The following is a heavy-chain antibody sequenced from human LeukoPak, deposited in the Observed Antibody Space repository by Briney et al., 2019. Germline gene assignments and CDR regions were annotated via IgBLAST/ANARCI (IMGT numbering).Heavy chain of an antibody. Sequence: TSETLSPTCTVSGGSISNYYWSWIRQPAGKGLEWIGRINTSGSTNYNPSLKSRVTMSADTSKNQFSLQLSSVTATDTAVYYCARGRAVAEYWGQGILVTVSS. CDR3: ARGRAVAEY. V-gene: IGHV4-4*07. CDR2: INTSGST. J-gene: IGHJ4*02. CDR1: GGSISNYY. D-gene: IGHD6-19*01.